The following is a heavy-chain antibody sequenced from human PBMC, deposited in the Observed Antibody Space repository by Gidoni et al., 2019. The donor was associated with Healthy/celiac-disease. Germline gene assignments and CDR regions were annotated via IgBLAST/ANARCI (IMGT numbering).Heavy chain of an antibody. CDR2: IYHSGST. J-gene: IGHJ4*02. Sequence: QVQLQESGPGLVKPSGTLSLTCAVSGGSISSSNWWSWVRQPPGKGLEWIGEIYHSGSTNYNPSLKSRVTISVDKSKNQFSLKLSSVTAADTAGYYCASYYYDSSGYLYPFDYWGQGTLVTVSS. D-gene: IGHD3-22*01. V-gene: IGHV4-4*02. CDR1: GGSISSSNW. CDR3: ASYYYDSSGYLYPFDY.